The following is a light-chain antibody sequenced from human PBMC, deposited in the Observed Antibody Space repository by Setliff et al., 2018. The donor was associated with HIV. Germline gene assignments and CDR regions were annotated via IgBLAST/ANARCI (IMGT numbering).Light chain of an antibody. CDR3: SSYAGSNNYV. CDR2: EVT. CDR1: SSDVGDYNY. V-gene: IGLV2-8*01. Sequence: QSVLTQPPSASGSPGQSVTISCTGTSSDVGDYNYVSWFQQHPGKAPKLIIYEVTKRPSGVPDRFSGSKSGNTASLTVSGLQAEDEADYYCSSYAGSNNYVLGTGTKVTVL. J-gene: IGLJ1*01.